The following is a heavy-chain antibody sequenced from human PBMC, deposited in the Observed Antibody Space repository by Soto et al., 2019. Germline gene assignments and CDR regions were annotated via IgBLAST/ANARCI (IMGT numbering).Heavy chain of an antibody. D-gene: IGHD6-19*01. Sequence: GGSLRLSCAASGFGVSSNYMSWVRQAPGKGLEWVSVTHSDGSTSYADSVKGRFTISRDNSKNTLYLQMNSLRAEDTAVYYCVGWYYFDYWGQGTLVTVSS. J-gene: IGHJ4*02. CDR2: THSDGST. V-gene: IGHV3-66*01. CDR3: VGWYYFDY. CDR1: GFGVSSNY.